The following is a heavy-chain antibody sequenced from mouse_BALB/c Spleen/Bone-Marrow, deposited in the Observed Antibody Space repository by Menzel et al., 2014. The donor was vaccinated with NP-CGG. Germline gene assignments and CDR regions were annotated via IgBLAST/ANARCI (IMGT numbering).Heavy chain of an antibody. V-gene: IGHV1S56*01. CDR2: IYPGDGST. J-gene: IGHJ3*01. D-gene: IGHD3-2*01. Sequence: QVQLQHSGPELVKSGALVKLSCKASGYTFTSYDINWVKRRPGQGLEWIGWIYPGDGSTKYHEKFKGKATLTADKSSSTAYMQLSSLTSENSAVYFCARSGDSSGYGFAYWGQGTLVTVSA. CDR1: GYTFTSYD. CDR3: ARSGDSSGYGFAY.